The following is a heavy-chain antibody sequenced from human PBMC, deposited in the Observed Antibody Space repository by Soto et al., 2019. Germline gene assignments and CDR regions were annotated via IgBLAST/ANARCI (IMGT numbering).Heavy chain of an antibody. J-gene: IGHJ5*01. Sequence: EVHLVESGGGLVQPGGSLRLSCAASGFTFSSYSMNWVRQAPGKGLEWVSSISSSGTYIFYADSVKGRFTISRDNSKNSLYLQMKCLRVEDTAVYYCAISPVEIVATSLYWFDSWGQGTLVTVSS. CDR3: AISPVEIVATSLYWFDS. CDR1: GFTFSSYS. V-gene: IGHV3-21*01. CDR2: ISSSGTYI. D-gene: IGHD5-12*01.